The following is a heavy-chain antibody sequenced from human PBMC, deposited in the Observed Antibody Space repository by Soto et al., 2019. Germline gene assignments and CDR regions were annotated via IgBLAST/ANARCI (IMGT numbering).Heavy chain of an antibody. Sequence: QVQLQESGPGLVKPSETLSLTCTVSGGSISSYYWSWIRQPPGKGLEWIGYIYYSGSTNYNPSLKRRVTISVDTSKNQFSLKLRSVTAADTAVYYCARPAVLWFGELSGAFDIWGQGTMVTVSS. CDR1: GGSISSYY. CDR3: ARPAVLWFGELSGAFDI. D-gene: IGHD3-10*01. CDR2: IYYSGST. V-gene: IGHV4-59*08. J-gene: IGHJ3*02.